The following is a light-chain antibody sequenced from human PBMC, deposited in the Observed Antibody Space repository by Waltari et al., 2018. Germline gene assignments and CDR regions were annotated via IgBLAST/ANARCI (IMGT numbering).Light chain of an antibody. CDR1: QSISKY. V-gene: IGKV3-20*01. CDR2: HAS. CDR3: QHYVTLPVT. Sequence: TQSPGTLSLSSGERATLSCRTSQSISKYLAWYQQKPGQAPRPLIYHASSRATGIPDRFSGSGSGTDFSLTISRLEPEDFAVYYCQHYVTLPVTFGQGTKVEIK. J-gene: IGKJ1*01.